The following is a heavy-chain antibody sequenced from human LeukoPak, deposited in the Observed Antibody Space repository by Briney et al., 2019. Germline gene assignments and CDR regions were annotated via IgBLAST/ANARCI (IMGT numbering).Heavy chain of an antibody. CDR3: ARGKPLEALDY. Sequence: SETLSLTCTVSGGSISSYYWSWIRQPPGKGLEWIGYIYYSGTTNYNPSLKSRVTISIDTSKNQFSLKLNSVTAADTAVYFCARGKPLEALDYWGQGTLVTVSS. CDR2: IYYSGTT. J-gene: IGHJ4*02. V-gene: IGHV4-59*01. D-gene: IGHD3-3*01. CDR1: GGSISSYY.